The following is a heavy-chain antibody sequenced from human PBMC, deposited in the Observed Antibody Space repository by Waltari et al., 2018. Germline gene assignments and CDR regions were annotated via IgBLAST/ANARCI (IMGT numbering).Heavy chain of an antibody. D-gene: IGHD3-22*01. CDR2: ISYDGSNK. CDR1: GFTFSSYG. Sequence: QVQLVESGGGVVQPGRSLRLSCAASGFTFSSYGMHWVRQAPGKGLEWVAVISYDGSNKYYADSVKGRLTISRDNSKNTMYLQMNSLRAEDTAVYYCAKLGDSIHDYWGQGTLVTVSS. CDR3: AKLGDSIHDY. J-gene: IGHJ4*02. V-gene: IGHV3-30*18.